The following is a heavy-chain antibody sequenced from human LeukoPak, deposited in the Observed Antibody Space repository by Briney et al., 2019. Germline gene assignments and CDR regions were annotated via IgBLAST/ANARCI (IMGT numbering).Heavy chain of an antibody. CDR3: ARPYYYDSSGYYDY. J-gene: IGHJ4*02. D-gene: IGHD3-22*01. Sequence: GGSLRLSCAASGFTFSSYGMHWVRQAPGKGLEWVAVISYDGSNKYYADSVKGRFTISRDNFKNTLYLQMNSLRAEDTAVYYCARPYYYDSSGYYDYWGQGTLVTVSS. V-gene: IGHV3-30*03. CDR2: ISYDGSNK. CDR1: GFTFSSYG.